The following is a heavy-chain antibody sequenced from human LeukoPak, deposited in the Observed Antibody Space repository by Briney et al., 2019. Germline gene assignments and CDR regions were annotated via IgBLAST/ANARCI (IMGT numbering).Heavy chain of an antibody. V-gene: IGHV3-48*02. D-gene: IGHD3-16*01. Sequence: GGSLRLSCAASGFTFSSYSMNWVRQAPGKGLEWVSYISSSSSTIYYADSVKGRFTISRDNAKNSLYLQLNRLRDEDTAVYYCARDNLSPYWYFDLWGRGTLVTVSS. CDR1: GFTFSSYS. J-gene: IGHJ2*01. CDR3: ARDNLSPYWYFDL. CDR2: ISSSSSTI.